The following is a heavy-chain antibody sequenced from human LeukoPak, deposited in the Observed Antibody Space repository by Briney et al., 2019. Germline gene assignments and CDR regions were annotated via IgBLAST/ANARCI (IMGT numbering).Heavy chain of an antibody. CDR3: ARDRSLYYDFWSGYYELDY. CDR2: ISAYNGNT. D-gene: IGHD3-3*01. J-gene: IGHJ4*02. Sequence: GASVKVSCKASGYTFTSYGISWVRQAPGQGLEWMGWISAYNGNTNYAQKLQGRVTMTTDTSTSTAYMELRSLRSDDTAVYYCARDRSLYYDFWSGYYELDYWGQGTLVTVSS. CDR1: GYTFTSYG. V-gene: IGHV1-18*01.